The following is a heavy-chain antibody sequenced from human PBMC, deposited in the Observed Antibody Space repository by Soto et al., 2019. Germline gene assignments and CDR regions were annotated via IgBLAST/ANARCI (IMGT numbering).Heavy chain of an antibody. CDR1: GGSITSSYW. D-gene: IGHD3-22*01. CDR3: VTRGGYYDSGAYYD. V-gene: IGHV4-4*02. J-gene: IGHJ4*02. Sequence: QVHLQESGPGLVKPSGTLSLTCAVSGGSITSSYWWRWVRQPPKKGLEWVGEIFHTGTTKYNPSLKSRVSVSVDKSKNQFSLTLTSVTDADTAVYYCVTRGGYYDSGAYYDWGQGTQVTVSS. CDR2: IFHTGTT.